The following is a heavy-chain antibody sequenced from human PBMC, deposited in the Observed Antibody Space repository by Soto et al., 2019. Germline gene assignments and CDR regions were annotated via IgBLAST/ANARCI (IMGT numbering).Heavy chain of an antibody. CDR2: IDPSDSYT. D-gene: IGHD6-13*01. CDR1: GYSFTNYW. J-gene: IGHJ6*02. V-gene: IGHV5-10-1*01. CDR3: ASLKGYSSSWYPYYYYGMDV. Sequence: GESLKISCKGSGYSFTNYWITWVRQMPGKGLEWMGRIDPSDSYTNYSPSFQGHVTISADKSISTAYLQWSSLKASDTAMYYCASLKGYSSSWYPYYYYGMDVWGQGTTVTVSS.